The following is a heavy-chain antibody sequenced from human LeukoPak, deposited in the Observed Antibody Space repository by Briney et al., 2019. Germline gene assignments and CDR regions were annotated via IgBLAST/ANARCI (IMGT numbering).Heavy chain of an antibody. J-gene: IGHJ1*01. CDR2: ISSSSSYI. CDR1: GFTFSSYS. CDR3: AKEYMIAEYFQH. D-gene: IGHD3-22*01. V-gene: IGHV3-21*01. Sequence: PGGSLRLSCAASGFTFSSYSMNWVRQAPGKGLEWVSSISSSSSYIYYADSVKGRFTISRDNAKNSLYLQMNSLRAEDTAVYYCAKEYMIAEYFQHWGQGTLVTVSS.